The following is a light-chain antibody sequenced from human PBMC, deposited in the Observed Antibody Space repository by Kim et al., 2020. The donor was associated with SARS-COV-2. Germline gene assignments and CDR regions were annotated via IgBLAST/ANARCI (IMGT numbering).Light chain of an antibody. CDR1: QSMTNY. J-gene: IGKJ1*01. V-gene: IGKV1-39*01. Sequence: VYVGDRVTITCRASQSMTNYLNWYQQKPGKAPKLLIYAASSLHTGVPSRFSGSGSGRDFTLTISNLQPEDFATYYCQQTYSTPRTFGQGTKVDIK. CDR2: AAS. CDR3: QQTYSTPRT.